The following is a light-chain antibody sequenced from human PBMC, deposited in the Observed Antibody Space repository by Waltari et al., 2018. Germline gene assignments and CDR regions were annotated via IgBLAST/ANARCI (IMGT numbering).Light chain of an antibody. V-gene: IGLV8-61*01. CDR1: SGSVSTSYY. J-gene: IGLJ3*02. CDR3: VLYLGSGIWV. Sequence: QTVVTQEPSFSVSPGGTVTLTCGLSSGSVSTSYYPSWYQQTPGQAPRTPLHNTNRRSSGVPDRFSCLILGNKAALTITGAQADDECEYYCVLYLGSGIWVFGGGTKVTVL. CDR2: NTN.